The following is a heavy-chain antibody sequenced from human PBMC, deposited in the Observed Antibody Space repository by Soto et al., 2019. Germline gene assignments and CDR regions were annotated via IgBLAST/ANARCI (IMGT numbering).Heavy chain of an antibody. D-gene: IGHD6-13*01. J-gene: IGHJ4*02. CDR2: IIPIFGTA. CDR3: ARDVAAAGLDY. V-gene: IGHV1-69*13. Sequence: VASVKVSCKASGGTFSSYAISWVRQAPGQGLEWMGGIIPIFGTANYAQKFQGRVTITADESTSTAYMELSSLRSEDTAVYYCARDVAAAGLDYWGQGTLVNVSS. CDR1: GGTFSSYA.